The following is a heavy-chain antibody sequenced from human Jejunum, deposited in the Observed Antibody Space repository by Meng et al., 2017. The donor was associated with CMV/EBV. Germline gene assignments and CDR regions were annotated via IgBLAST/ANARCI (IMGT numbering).Heavy chain of an antibody. Sequence: QVQLVQSGGEVKKPGASVKVSCKASGYTFTSHSMHWVRQAPGQGLEWMGIIYPSSGSTTYAQKFQGRVTMTSDTSTGTVYMELSSLRSEDTAVYYCARLSAYYFDYWGQGTLVTVSS. V-gene: IGHV1-46*01. CDR1: GYTFTSHS. CDR2: IYPSSGST. CDR3: ARLSAYYFDY. J-gene: IGHJ4*02.